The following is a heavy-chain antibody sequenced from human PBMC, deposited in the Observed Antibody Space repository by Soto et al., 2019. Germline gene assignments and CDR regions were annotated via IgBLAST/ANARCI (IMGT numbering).Heavy chain of an antibody. J-gene: IGHJ6*02. CDR3: ARDASYYSLWSGYYPSRNGMDV. CDR1: GCTFSSFC. CDR2: IWYDGSKK. V-gene: IGHV3-33*01. D-gene: IGHD3-3*01. Sequence: QVKVVESGGGVVQPGRYLRLSCAASGCTFSSFCMHWVRQAPGKGLEWVSLIWYDGSKKSYGDSVKGRFTISRDNSRKTVDLQMNSLRAADTAGYYCARDASYYSLWSGYYPSRNGMDVWCQGTTVTVSS.